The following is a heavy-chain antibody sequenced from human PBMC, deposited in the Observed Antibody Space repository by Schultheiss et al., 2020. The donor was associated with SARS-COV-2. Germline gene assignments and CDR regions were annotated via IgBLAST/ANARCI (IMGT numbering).Heavy chain of an antibody. CDR2: IIPIFGTA. J-gene: IGHJ4*02. CDR3: ARDYLTFGGVIVAD. D-gene: IGHD3-16*02. CDR1: GYTFTSYG. V-gene: IGHV1-69*13. Sequence: VKVSCKASGYTFTSYGISWVRQAPGQGLEWMGGIIPIFGTANYAQKFQGRVTITADESTSTAYMELSSQRSEDTAVYYCARDYLTFGGVIVADWGQGTLVTVSS.